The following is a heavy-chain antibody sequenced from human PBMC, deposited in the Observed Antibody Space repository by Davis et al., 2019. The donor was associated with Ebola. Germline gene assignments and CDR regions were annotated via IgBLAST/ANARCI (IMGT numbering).Heavy chain of an antibody. J-gene: IGHJ4*02. CDR1: GFTFSSYS. V-gene: IGHV3-48*02. CDR3: ARQIMVTTSDHFDY. D-gene: IGHD2-21*02. CDR2: ISSSSSTI. Sequence: GESLKISCAASGFTFSSYSMNWVRQAPGKGLEWVSYISSSSSTIYYADSVKGRFTISRDNAKNSLYLQMNSLRDEDTAVYYCARQIMVTTSDHFDYWGQGTLVTVSS.